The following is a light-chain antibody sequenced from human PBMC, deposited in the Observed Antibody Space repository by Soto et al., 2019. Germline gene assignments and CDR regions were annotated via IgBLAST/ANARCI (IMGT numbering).Light chain of an antibody. CDR1: QSISVW. Sequence: DIQMTQSPSTLSASVGDRVTITCRASQSISVWLAWYQQKPGKAPKLLISAASDLSSGVPSRFSGSASGTVFTLTISSLQPDDFATYYCQQYDGYPGTFGQGTKVEI. J-gene: IGKJ1*01. V-gene: IGKV1-5*01. CDR3: QQYDGYPGT. CDR2: AAS.